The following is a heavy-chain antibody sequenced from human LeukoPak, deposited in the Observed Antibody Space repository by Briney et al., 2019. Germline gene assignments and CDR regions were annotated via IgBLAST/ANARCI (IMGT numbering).Heavy chain of an antibody. V-gene: IGHV4-34*01. CDR3: ARNQVLPFDVFNL. D-gene: IGHD1-14*01. Sequence: SETLSLTCAVYGGSFSGYYWSWIRQPPGKGLEWIGEINHSGSTNYNPSLKSRVTISVDTSKNQFSLKLSSVTAADTAVYYCARNQVLPFDVFNLWGQGTMVTVSS. CDR2: INHSGST. J-gene: IGHJ3*01. CDR1: GGSFSGYY.